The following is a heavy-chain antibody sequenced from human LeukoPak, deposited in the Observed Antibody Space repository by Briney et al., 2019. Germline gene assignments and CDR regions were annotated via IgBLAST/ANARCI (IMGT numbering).Heavy chain of an antibody. V-gene: IGHV3-48*01. Sequence: GGSLRLSCAASGFTFSVYGMNWVRQAPGKGLEWISYISSSTSTINYADSVKGRFTISRDNANNSLFLQMNSLRAEDTAVYYCAKDPLRVLDAFDIWGQGTMVTVSS. CDR1: GFTFSVYG. CDR3: AKDPLRVLDAFDI. CDR2: ISSSTSTI. J-gene: IGHJ3*02.